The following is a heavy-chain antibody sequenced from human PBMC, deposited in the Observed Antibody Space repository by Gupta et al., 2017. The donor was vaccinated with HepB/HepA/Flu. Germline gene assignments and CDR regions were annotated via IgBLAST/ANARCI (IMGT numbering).Heavy chain of an antibody. D-gene: IGHD2-2*01. V-gene: IGHV1-69*01. CDR1: AGTFSSYA. CDR2: SIPIFGTA. CDR3: ARADVVVPAVDNGPDYYYSYMDV. Sequence: QLQLVQSGTEVKKPGSSVKVSCKASAGTFSSYAIGWVRQAPGQELEWMGGSIPIFGTANYAQKCQGRVTMTGDESRSTADMELSSLRCEETAVYYCARADVVVPAVDNGPDYYYSYMDVWGKGTTVTVSS. J-gene: IGHJ6*03.